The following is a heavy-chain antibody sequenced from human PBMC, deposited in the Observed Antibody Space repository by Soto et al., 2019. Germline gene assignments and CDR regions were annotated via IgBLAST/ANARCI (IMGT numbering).Heavy chain of an antibody. CDR3: AKDLPYNWNDFYAFDI. V-gene: IGHV3-43*01. J-gene: IGHJ3*02. CDR2: ISWDGGST. Sequence: EVQLVESGGVVVQPGGSPRLSCAASGFTFDDYTMHWVRQAPGKGLEWVSLISWDGGSTYYADSVKGRFTISRDNSKNSLYLQMNSLRTEDTALYYCAKDLPYNWNDFYAFDIWGQGTMVTVSS. CDR1: GFTFDDYT. D-gene: IGHD1-1*01.